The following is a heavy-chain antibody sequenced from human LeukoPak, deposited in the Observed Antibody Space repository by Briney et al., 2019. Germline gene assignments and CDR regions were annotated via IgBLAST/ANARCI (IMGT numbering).Heavy chain of an antibody. CDR2: ISFDGSDA. CDR3: AKVITMTWYAFDI. CDR1: GFTFSGFW. D-gene: IGHD3-22*01. V-gene: IGHV3-74*01. Sequence: GGSLRLSCAASGFTFSGFWMHWVRQAPGKGLVWVSCISFDGSDATYADSVKGRFTISRDNSKNTLYLQMNSLRAEDTAVYYCAKVITMTWYAFDIWGQGTMVTVSS. J-gene: IGHJ3*02.